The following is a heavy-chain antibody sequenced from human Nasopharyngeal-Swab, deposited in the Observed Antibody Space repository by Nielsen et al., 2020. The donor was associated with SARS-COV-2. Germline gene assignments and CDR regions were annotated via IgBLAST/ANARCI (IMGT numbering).Heavy chain of an antibody. Sequence: WIRQPPGKGLEWIGSIYYSGSTYYNPSLKSRVTISVDTSKNRFSLKLSSVTAADTAVYYCARHVSSSWYAAMAGIRAFDYWGQGTLVTVSS. D-gene: IGHD6-13*01. J-gene: IGHJ4*02. V-gene: IGHV4-39*01. CDR2: IYYSGST. CDR3: ARHVSSSWYAAMAGIRAFDY.